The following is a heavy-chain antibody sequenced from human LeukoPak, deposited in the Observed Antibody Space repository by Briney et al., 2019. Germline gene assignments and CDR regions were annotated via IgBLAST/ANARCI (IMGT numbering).Heavy chain of an antibody. V-gene: IGHV3-11*01. CDR3: ASLRGVNR. CDR2: ISSSGTTI. CDR1: GFTFSDYY. D-gene: IGHD3-10*01. J-gene: IGHJ4*02. Sequence: PGGSLRLSCAGSGFTFSDYYMSWIRQPPGKGLEWVSYISSSGTTIYYADSVRGRFTVSMDNAKNSLYLQMDSLSAEDTAVYYCASLRGVNRWGQGTLVTVSS.